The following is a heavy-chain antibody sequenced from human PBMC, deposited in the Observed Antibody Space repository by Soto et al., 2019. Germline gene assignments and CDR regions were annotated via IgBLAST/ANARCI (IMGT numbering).Heavy chain of an antibody. Sequence: LGESLKISCKGSGYNFTNYWIGWVRHMPWKGLEWMGIIYPGDSDTRYNPSFQGQVTISADKSISTAYLQWSSLRASDTAIYYCASQQYYYGSRTWAFDYWGQGTVVTVSS. CDR3: ASQQYYYGSRTWAFDY. D-gene: IGHD3-10*01. CDR1: GYNFTNYW. J-gene: IGHJ4*01. V-gene: IGHV5-51*01. CDR2: IYPGDSDT.